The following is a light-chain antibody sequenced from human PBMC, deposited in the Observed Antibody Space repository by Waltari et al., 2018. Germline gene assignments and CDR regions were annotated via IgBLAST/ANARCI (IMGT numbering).Light chain of an antibody. J-gene: IGLJ2*01. CDR3: QSYDSSLSGLVV. CDR2: RNN. V-gene: IGLV1-40*01. CDR1: SSNIGAPYN. Sequence: QSVLTQPPSVSGAPGQRVTISCTGSSSNIGAPYNVHWYQQLPGTAPKLLIYRNNDAPSGFPDRFSGSKSDTSAYLAITGLQAEDEADYYCQSYDSSLSGLVVFGGGTKLTVL.